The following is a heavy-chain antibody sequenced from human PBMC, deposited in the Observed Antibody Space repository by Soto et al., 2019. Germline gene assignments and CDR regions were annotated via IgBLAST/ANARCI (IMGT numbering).Heavy chain of an antibody. V-gene: IGHV3-23*01. CDR3: SRGRV. Sequence: EVQLLESGGGLVQPGGSLRLSCAASGFTFSTYAMTWVRLAPGKGLDWLSAINEGGDTTYYADSVKGRFTVSRDNSRNKLYLQMNSLRADDTAIYYCSRGRVWGQGTLVTVSS. CDR1: GFTFSTYA. J-gene: IGHJ4*02. CDR2: INEGGDTT.